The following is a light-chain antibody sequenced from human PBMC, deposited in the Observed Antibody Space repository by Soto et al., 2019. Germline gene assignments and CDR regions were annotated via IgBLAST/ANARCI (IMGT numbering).Light chain of an antibody. J-gene: IGKJ1*01. CDR2: GSS. Sequence: EIVMTQSPATLSVFPGGRATLSRRASQSISDTLAWYQQKPGQAPRLLIYGSSTRATGVPARFSGSGSGTDFTLTISSLEPEDFAVYYCQQRSNWPRTFGQGTKVDIK. V-gene: IGKV3-15*01. CDR1: QSISDT. CDR3: QQRSNWPRT.